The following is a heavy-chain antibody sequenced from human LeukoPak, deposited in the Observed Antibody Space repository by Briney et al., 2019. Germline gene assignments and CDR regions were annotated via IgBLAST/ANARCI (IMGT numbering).Heavy chain of an antibody. D-gene: IGHD4/OR15-4a*01. Sequence: GGSLRLSCAASGFTFSSYWMHWVRQAPGKGLVWVSRINGDGSSTNYADSVKGRFTISRDNAKNTLYLQMNSLRAEDTAVYYCARRDFGASTLYYFASWGRGTLVTVSS. V-gene: IGHV3-74*01. CDR3: ARRDFGASTLYYFAS. CDR2: INGDGSST. CDR1: GFTFSSYW. J-gene: IGHJ4*02.